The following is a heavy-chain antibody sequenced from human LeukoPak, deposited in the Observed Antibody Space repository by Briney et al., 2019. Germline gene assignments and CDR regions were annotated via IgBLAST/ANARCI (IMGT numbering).Heavy chain of an antibody. J-gene: IGHJ4*02. CDR3: ATALGYDILTGYYGY. CDR2: FDPEDGET. D-gene: IGHD3-9*01. V-gene: IGHV1-24*01. Sequence: ASVKVSCKVSGYTLTELSMHWVRQAPGKGVEWMGGFDPEDGETIYAQKFQGRVTMTEDTSTDTAYMELSSLRSEDTAVYYCATALGYDILTGYYGYWGQGTLVTVSS. CDR1: GYTLTELS.